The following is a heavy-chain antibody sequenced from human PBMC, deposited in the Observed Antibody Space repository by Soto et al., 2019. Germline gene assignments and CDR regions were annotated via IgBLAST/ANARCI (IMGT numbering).Heavy chain of an antibody. Sequence: QVQLQESGPGLVKPSQTLSLTCTVSGGSISSGGYYWSWIRQHPGKGLEWIGCIYYSGSTYYNPSLKSRVTISVDTSKNQFSLKLSSVTAADTAVYYCARDLVVVVPAAARTRLNAFDIWGQGTMVTVSS. CDR2: IYYSGST. D-gene: IGHD2-2*01. CDR1: GGSISSGGYY. V-gene: IGHV4-31*03. J-gene: IGHJ3*02. CDR3: ARDLVVVVPAAARTRLNAFDI.